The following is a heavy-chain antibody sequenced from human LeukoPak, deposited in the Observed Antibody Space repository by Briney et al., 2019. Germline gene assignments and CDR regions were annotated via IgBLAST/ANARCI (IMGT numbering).Heavy chain of an antibody. J-gene: IGHJ3*02. D-gene: IGHD1-26*01. CDR2: TYANGIT. Sequence: GGSLRLSCAVSGFTVTSTLMSWVRQAPGKGLEWVSVTYANGITDYADSVKGRFIISRDNSKNTLYLQMNSLRVEDTAVYYCARGGSYLSAFDIWGQGTMVTVSS. V-gene: IGHV3-66*01. CDR1: GFTVTSTL. CDR3: ARGGSYLSAFDI.